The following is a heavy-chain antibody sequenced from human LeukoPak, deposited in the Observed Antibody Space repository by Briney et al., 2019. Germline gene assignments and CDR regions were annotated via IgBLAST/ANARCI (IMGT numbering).Heavy chain of an antibody. CDR1: GGSISSSNYY. V-gene: IGHV4-39*07. CDR2: IYYSGST. Sequence: TSETLSLTCTVSGGSISSSNYYWGWIRQPPGKGLEWIGTIYYSGSTYYNPSLKSRVTISVDTSKNRFSLKLSSVTAADTAVYYCASGPQDEQWLFYWGQGTLVTVSS. CDR3: ASGPQDEQWLFY. J-gene: IGHJ4*02. D-gene: IGHD6-19*01.